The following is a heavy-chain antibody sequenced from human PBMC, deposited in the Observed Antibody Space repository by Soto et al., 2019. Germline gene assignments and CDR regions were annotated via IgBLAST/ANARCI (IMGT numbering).Heavy chain of an antibody. CDR3: TTDVTAMVTYAY. CDR1: GFTFSNAW. D-gene: IGHD5-18*01. CDR2: IKSKTDGGTT. V-gene: IGHV3-15*01. J-gene: IGHJ4*02. Sequence: EVQLVESGGGLVKPGGSLRLSCAASGFTFSNAWMSWVRQAPGKGLEWVGRIKSKTDGGTTDYAAPVKGRFTISRDDSKNTLYLQMNSLKTEDTAVYYCTTDVTAMVTYAYWDQGTLVTVSS.